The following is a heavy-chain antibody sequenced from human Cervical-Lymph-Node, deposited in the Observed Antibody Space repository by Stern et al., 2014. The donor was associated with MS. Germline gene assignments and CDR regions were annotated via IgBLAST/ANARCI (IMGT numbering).Heavy chain of an antibody. CDR1: GFSFSTSGVG. V-gene: IGHV2-5*05. J-gene: IGHJ4*02. D-gene: IGHD6-13*01. Sequence: QITLKESGPTLVKPTQTLTLTCTFSGFSFSTSGVGVGWIRQPPGKALEWLVLIYLGDDKRCGPFLKNRLTITTEPSKNQVVLTMTNMDPVDTATYFCAHLSPAAGIFDFWGQGTLVTVSS. CDR2: IYLGDDK. CDR3: AHLSPAAGIFDF.